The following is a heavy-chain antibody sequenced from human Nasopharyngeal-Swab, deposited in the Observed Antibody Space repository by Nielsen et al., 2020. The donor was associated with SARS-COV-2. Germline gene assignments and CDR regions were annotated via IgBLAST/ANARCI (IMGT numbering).Heavy chain of an antibody. CDR1: GGTFSSCA. D-gene: IGHD3-10*01. J-gene: IGHJ4*02. CDR2: IIPILGIA. V-gene: IGHV1-69*10. Sequence: SVKVSCKSSGGTFSSCAISWVRQAPGQGLEWMGGIIPILGIANYAQKFQGRVTITADKSTSTAYMELSSLRSEDTAVYYCASYYGSGSPPGYFDYWGQGTLVTVSS. CDR3: ASYYGSGSPPGYFDY.